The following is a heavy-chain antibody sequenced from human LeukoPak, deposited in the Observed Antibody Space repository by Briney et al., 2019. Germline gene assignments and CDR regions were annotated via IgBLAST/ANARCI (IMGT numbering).Heavy chain of an antibody. J-gene: IGHJ3*02. CDR1: VYTLTDYF. CDR3: ARAGGSGRRDAFDI. D-gene: IGHD3-10*01. Sequence: GASVKVSCKASVYTLTDYFMHWVRQAPGQGLEWMGWIKPNSGGTSFPQNFQGRVTMTRDTSSRTAYMELSRLKSDDTAVYYCARAGGSGRRDAFDIWGQGTMVTVSS. CDR2: IKPNSGGT. V-gene: IGHV1-2*02.